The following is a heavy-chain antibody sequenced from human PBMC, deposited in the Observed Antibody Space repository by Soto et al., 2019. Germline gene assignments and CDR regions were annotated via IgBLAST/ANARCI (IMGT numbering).Heavy chain of an antibody. CDR1: GYTFTGYY. Sequence: QVQLVQSGAEVKKPGASVKVSCKASGYTFTGYYMHWVRQAPGQGLKGMGWINPNSGGTNYAQKFQGWVTMNRDTSIRTGYMELRRLRSDDTAVYYCARDRRSHGLAYWGQGTLVTVSS. V-gene: IGHV1-2*04. D-gene: IGHD2-15*01. J-gene: IGHJ4*02. CDR3: ARDRRSHGLAY. CDR2: INPNSGGT.